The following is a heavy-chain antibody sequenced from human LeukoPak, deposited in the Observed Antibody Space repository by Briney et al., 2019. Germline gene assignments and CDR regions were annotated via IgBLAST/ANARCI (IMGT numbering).Heavy chain of an antibody. J-gene: IGHJ4*02. V-gene: IGHV3-11*04. CDR2: ISSSGSSI. CDR3: ARGYDSSGYYYGVANY. Sequence: PGGSLRLSCAASGFTVSSNYMSWIRQAPVKGLEWVSDISSSGSSIYYADSVKGRFTISRDNAKKSLYLQMNSLRAEDTAVYYCARGYDSSGYYYGVANYWGQGTLVTVSS. D-gene: IGHD3-22*01. CDR1: GFTVSSNY.